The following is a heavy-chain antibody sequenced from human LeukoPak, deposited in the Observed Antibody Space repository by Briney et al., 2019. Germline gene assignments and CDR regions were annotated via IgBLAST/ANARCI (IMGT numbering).Heavy chain of an antibody. Sequence: PGGSLRLSCAASGFTFEDYTMHWVRQAPGKTLEWVSLISWDGTPYYRDSVKGRFSISRDNSKNSLYLQMDTPRSEDTAFYYCVKDLSYESSGYVFDYWGQGTLVTVSS. CDR2: ISWDGTP. D-gene: IGHD3-22*01. CDR1: GFTFEDYT. CDR3: VKDLSYESSGYVFDY. V-gene: IGHV3-43*01. J-gene: IGHJ4*02.